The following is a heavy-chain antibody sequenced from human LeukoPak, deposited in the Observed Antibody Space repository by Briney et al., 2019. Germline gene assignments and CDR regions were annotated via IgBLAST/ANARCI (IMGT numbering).Heavy chain of an antibody. V-gene: IGHV3-48*03. Sequence: GGSLRLSCAASGFTFSSFEMNWVRQAPGKGLEWVSYISTSGSTIYYADSVKGRFTISRDNAENALYLQMNSLRAEDTAVYYCARDFHETGGYPGNYWGQGTLVTVSS. CDR2: ISTSGSTI. J-gene: IGHJ4*02. CDR3: ARDFHETGGYPGNY. CDR1: GFTFSSFE. D-gene: IGHD2-8*02.